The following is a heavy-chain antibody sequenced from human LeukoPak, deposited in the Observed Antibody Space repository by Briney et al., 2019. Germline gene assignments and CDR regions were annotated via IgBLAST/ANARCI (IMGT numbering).Heavy chain of an antibody. CDR1: GGSFSGYY. D-gene: IGHD1-26*01. J-gene: IGHJ4*02. CDR3: ASFLRSGSYDRGVGY. Sequence: SETLSLTCAVYGGSFSGYYWSWIRQPPGKGLEWIGEINHSGSTNYNPSLESRVTISVDTSKNQFSLKLSSVTAADTAVYYCASFLRSGSYDRGVGYWGQGTLVTVSS. V-gene: IGHV4-34*01. CDR2: INHSGST.